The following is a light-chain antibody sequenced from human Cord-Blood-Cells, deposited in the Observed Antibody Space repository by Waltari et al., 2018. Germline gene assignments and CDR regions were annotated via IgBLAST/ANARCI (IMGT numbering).Light chain of an antibody. CDR2: GAS. CDR1: QSVSSSY. CDR3: QQYGSSPWT. Sequence: EIVLTQSPGTLSLSPGERATLSCRASQSVSSSYLSWYQQKPGQAPRLRINGASSRATGIPDRCSGSGSGTDFTLTSSRLEPEDFVVYYCQQYGSSPWTFGQGTKVEIK. J-gene: IGKJ1*01. V-gene: IGKV3-20*01.